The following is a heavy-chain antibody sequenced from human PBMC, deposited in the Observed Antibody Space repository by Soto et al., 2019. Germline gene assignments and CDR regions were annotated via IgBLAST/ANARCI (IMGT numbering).Heavy chain of an antibody. J-gene: IGHJ6*02. CDR1: GFTLSDHY. D-gene: IGHD4-4*01. CDR3: ARESPTVTMNYYYYGMDV. Sequence: GSLRLSCAGSGFTLSDHYIDWVRQAPGKGLEWVGRSRDKAQGYSTAYAASVKGRFTTSRDESKNSVYLQMNSLKTEDTAVYYCARESPTVTMNYYYYGMDVWGQGTTVTVSS. V-gene: IGHV3-72*01. CDR2: SRDKAQGYST.